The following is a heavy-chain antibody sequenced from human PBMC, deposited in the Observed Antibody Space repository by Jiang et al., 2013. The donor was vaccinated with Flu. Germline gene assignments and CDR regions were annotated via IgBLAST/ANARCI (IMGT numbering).Heavy chain of an antibody. CDR2: IYYSGST. D-gene: IGHD6-19*01. Sequence: LVKPSETLSLTCTVSGGSISSYYWSWIRQPPGKGLEWIGYIYYSGSTNYNPSLKSRVTISVDTSKNQFSLKLSSVTAADTAVYYCARDQDSYSSGWYALGYWGQGTLVTVSS. CDR3: ARDQDSYSSGWYALGY. CDR1: GGSISSYY. V-gene: IGHV4-59*13. J-gene: IGHJ4*02.